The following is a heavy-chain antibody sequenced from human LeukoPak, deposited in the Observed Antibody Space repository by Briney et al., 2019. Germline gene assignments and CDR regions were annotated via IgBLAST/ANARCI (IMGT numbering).Heavy chain of an antibody. Sequence: PGGSLRLSCAASGFTFSSYWMNWARQAPGKGLEWVASINHNGNVNYYVDSVKGRFTISRDNAKNSLYLQMSNLRAEDTAVYYCAKVEKMATIYAYFDYWGQGTLVTVSS. CDR3: AKVEKMATIYAYFDY. CDR2: INHNGNVN. D-gene: IGHD5-24*01. J-gene: IGHJ4*02. V-gene: IGHV3-7*03. CDR1: GFTFSSYW.